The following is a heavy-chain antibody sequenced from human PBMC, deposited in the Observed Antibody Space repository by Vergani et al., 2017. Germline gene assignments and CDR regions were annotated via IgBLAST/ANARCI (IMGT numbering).Heavy chain of an antibody. J-gene: IGHJ5*02. CDR3: AGVGSSGWGYWFDP. Sequence: QVQLVESGGGVVQPGRSLRLSCAASGFTFSSYGMHWVRQAPGKGLEWVAVIWYDGSNRYYADSVKGRFTISRDNSKNTLYLQMNSLRAEDTAVYYCAGVGSSGWGYWFDPWGQGTLVTVSS. CDR2: IWYDGSNR. V-gene: IGHV3-33*01. D-gene: IGHD6-19*01. CDR1: GFTFSSYG.